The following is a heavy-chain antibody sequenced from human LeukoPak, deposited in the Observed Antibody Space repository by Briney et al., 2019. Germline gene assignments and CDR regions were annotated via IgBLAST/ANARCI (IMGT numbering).Heavy chain of an antibody. CDR2: IYYTGST. CDR3: ARAKWELLGS. V-gene: IGHV4-61*01. D-gene: IGHD1-26*01. Sequence: SETLSLTCTVSGGSVSSGSYYWSWIRQPPGKGLEWIGYIYYTGSTNYNPSLKSRVTISLDTSKNQFSLKLSSVTAADTAVYYCARAKWELLGSWGQGTLVTVSS. J-gene: IGHJ5*02. CDR1: GGSVSSGSYY.